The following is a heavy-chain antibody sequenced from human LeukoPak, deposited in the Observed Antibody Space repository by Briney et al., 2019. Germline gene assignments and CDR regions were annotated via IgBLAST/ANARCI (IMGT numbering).Heavy chain of an antibody. V-gene: IGHV1-69*04. J-gene: IGHJ4*02. CDR2: IIPILGIA. D-gene: IGHD6-13*01. CDR1: GYTFTSYG. CDR3: ASNDRARIAAAGTTGHY. Sequence: EASVKVSCKASGYTFTSYGISWVRQAPGQGLEWMGRIIPILGIANYAQKFQGRVTITADKSTSTAYMELSSLRSEDTAVYYCASNDRARIAAAGTTGHYWGQGTLVTVSS.